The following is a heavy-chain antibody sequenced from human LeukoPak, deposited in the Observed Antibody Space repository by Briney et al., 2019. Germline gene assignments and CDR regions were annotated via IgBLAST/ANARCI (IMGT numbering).Heavy chain of an antibody. CDR1: GFTVSSNS. CDR2: IYSGGNT. D-gene: IGHD1-7*01. V-gene: IGHV3-53*01. J-gene: IGHJ4*02. Sequence: GGSLRLSCTVSGFTVSSNSWSWVRQAPGKGLEWVSFIYSGGNTHYSDSVKGRFTISRDNSKNTLYLQMNSLRAEDTAVYYCARSSRELGGYAPWELMPPFDYWGQGTLVTVSS. CDR3: ARSSRELGGYAPWELMPPFDY.